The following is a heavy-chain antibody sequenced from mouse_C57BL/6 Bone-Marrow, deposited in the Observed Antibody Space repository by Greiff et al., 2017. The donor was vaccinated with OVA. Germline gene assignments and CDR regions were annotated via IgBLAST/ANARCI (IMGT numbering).Heavy chain of an antibody. CDR3: ARNAYYSNYDYYAMDY. J-gene: IGHJ4*01. CDR1: GYSITSGYY. Sequence: EVKLVESGPGLVKPSQSLSLTCSVTGYSITSGYYWNWIRQFPGNKLEWMGYISYDGSNNYNPSLKNRISITRDTSKNQCFLKLNSVTTEDTATYDCARNAYYSNYDYYAMDYWGQGTSVTVSS. D-gene: IGHD2-5*01. CDR2: ISYDGSN. V-gene: IGHV3-6*01.